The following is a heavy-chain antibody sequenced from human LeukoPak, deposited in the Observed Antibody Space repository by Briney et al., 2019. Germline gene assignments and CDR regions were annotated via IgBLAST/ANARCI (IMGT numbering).Heavy chain of an antibody. Sequence: PSETLSLTCTVSGGSISSYYRSWVRQPPGKGLEWIGYIYNSGSTSYNPSRRSRVTISVDTSKNQFSPKLSSVTAADPAVNYCARAPGTYYDFWSGYYMDVWGKGTTVTVSS. CDR2: IYNSGST. D-gene: IGHD3-3*01. J-gene: IGHJ6*03. CDR3: ARAPGTYYDFWSGYYMDV. CDR1: GGSISSYY. V-gene: IGHV4-59*01.